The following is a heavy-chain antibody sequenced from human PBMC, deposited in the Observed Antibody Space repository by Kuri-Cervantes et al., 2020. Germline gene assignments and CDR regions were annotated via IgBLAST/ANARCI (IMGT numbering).Heavy chain of an antibody. J-gene: IGHJ4*02. Sequence: GESLKISCAASGFTFSSYAMSWVRQAPGKGLEWVSAISGSGGSTYYADSVKGRFTISRDNSKNTLYLQMNSLRAEDTALYYCAKGPRWELPYYFDYWGQGILVTVSS. CDR3: AKGPRWELPYYFDY. CDR2: ISGSGGST. CDR1: GFTFSSYA. V-gene: IGHV3-23*01. D-gene: IGHD1-26*01.